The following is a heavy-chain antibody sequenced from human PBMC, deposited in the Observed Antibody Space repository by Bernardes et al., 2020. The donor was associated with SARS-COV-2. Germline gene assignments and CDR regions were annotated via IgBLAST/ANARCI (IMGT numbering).Heavy chain of an antibody. CDR3: ARGGRSPNY. CDR1: GFTFSSYW. D-gene: IGHD1-26*01. V-gene: IGHV3-7*01. J-gene: IGHJ4*02. Sequence: GGSLRLSCAASGFTFSSYWMSWVRQAPGKGLEWVANIKEDGSEKYYVDSMKGRFTIARDNAKNSLYLQMNSLRAEDTAVYRCARGGRSPNYWGQGTLVTGSS. CDR2: IKEDGSEK.